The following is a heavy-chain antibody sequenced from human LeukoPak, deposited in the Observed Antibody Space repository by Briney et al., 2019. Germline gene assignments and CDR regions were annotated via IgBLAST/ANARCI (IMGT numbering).Heavy chain of an antibody. CDR2: INPNSGGT. J-gene: IGHJ4*02. V-gene: IGHV1-2*06. CDR1: GYTFTGYY. CDR3: ARVRYSGSYYSFDY. Sequence: ASVTVSCKASGYTFTGYYMHWVRQAPGQGLEWMGRINPNSGGTNYAQKFQGRVTMTRDTSISTAYMELSRLRSDDTAVYYCARVRYSGSYYSFDYWGQGTLVTVSS. D-gene: IGHD1-26*01.